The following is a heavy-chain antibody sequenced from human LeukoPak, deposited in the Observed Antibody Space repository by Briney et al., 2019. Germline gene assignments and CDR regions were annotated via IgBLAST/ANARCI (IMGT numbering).Heavy chain of an antibody. J-gene: IGHJ4*02. D-gene: IGHD3-22*01. Sequence: PGGSLRLSCAASGFTFSSYSMHWVRQAPGKGLGWGAVISYDGSNKDFADSLKGRFTISRDNSKNTLYLQMNSLRAEDTAVYYCARDYYDSSGYYQVGYWGQGTLVTVSS. CDR1: GFTFSSYS. V-gene: IGHV3-30*03. CDR3: ARDYYDSSGYYQVGY. CDR2: ISYDGSNK.